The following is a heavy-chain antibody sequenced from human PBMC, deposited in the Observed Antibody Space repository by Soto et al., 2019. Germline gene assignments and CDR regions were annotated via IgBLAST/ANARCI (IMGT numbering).Heavy chain of an antibody. V-gene: IGHV1-69*06. CDR3: ARDQGAGAAPGCYYGMDV. CDR1: GGTFSSYA. J-gene: IGHJ6*02. D-gene: IGHD1-26*01. CDR2: IIPIFGTA. Sequence: QVQLVQSGAEVKKPGSSVKVSCKASGGTFSSYAISWVRQAPGQGLEWMGGIIPIFGTANYAQKFQGRVTITADKSTSTAYMELSSLRSEDTAVYYCARDQGAGAAPGCYYGMDVWGQGTTVTVSS.